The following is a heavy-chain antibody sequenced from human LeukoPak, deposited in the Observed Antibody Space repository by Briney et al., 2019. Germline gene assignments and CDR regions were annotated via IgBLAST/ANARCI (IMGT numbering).Heavy chain of an antibody. J-gene: IGHJ5*02. V-gene: IGHV4-39*01. CDR3: ARHEYSGSYYGLSWFDP. D-gene: IGHD1-26*01. CDR1: GFTFGSYAI. CDR2: IYYSGST. Sequence: GSLRLSCAVSGFTFGSYAISWVRQAPGKGLEWIACIYYSGSTYYNPSLKSRVTICVDTSKNRLSLKLSSLTAAGTAVYYCARHEYSGSYYGLSWFDPWGQGTLVTVSS.